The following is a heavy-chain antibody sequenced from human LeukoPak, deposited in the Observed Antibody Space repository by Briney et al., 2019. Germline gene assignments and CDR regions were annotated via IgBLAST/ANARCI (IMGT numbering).Heavy chain of an antibody. CDR2: INNDGSST. J-gene: IGHJ2*01. CDR3: VRDSPSGFFDL. V-gene: IGHV3-74*01. Sequence: PGGSLRLSCAASGFTFSSYWMHWVRQAPGKGLVWVSRINNDGSSTSYADSVKGRFTISRDNAKNTLYLQMNSLRAEDTAVYYCVRDSPSGFFDLWGRGTLVTVSS. CDR1: GFTFSSYW. D-gene: IGHD6-19*01.